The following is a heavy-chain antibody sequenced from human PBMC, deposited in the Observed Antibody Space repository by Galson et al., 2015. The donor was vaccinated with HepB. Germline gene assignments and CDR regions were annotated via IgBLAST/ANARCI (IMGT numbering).Heavy chain of an antibody. CDR2: IKVRVDGGTT. J-gene: IGHJ4*02. V-gene: IGHV3-15*01. CDR1: GFTFSDAW. CDR3: TTDLGSGWYAR. D-gene: IGHD6-19*01. Sequence: SLRLSCAASGFTFSDAWMSWVRQAPGKGLEWIGFIKVRVDGGTTDYAAPVKDRFTISRDDSKIMLYLQMDSLKTEDTAVYYCTTDLGSGWYARWGQGIPVTVSS.